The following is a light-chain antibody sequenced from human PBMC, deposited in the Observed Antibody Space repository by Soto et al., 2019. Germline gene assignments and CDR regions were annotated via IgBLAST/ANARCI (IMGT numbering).Light chain of an antibody. CDR2: EVS. V-gene: IGLV2-8*01. CDR3: TSYAGTYSFFYV. J-gene: IGLJ1*01. CDR1: SSDVGAYNY. Sequence: QSVLTQPPSASGSPGQPVTISCTGTSSDVGAYNYVSWYQQLPGKAPKLIIFEVSKRPSGVPDRFSGSKSGNTASLTVSGLQAEDEADYYCTSYAGTYSFFYVFGTGTKLTVL.